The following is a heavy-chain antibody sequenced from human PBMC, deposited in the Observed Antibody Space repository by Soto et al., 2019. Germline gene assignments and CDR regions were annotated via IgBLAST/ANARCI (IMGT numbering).Heavy chain of an antibody. CDR2: ISYDGSNK. CDR3: ASEEMRGLRGNWFDP. V-gene: IGHV3-30-3*01. Sequence: QVQLVESGGGVVQPGRSLRLSCAASGFTFSSYAMHWVRQAPGKGLEWVAVISYDGSNKYYADSVKGRFTISRDNSKNPLYLQMHSLRAEDTAVYYCASEEMRGLRGNWFDPWGQGTLVTVSS. J-gene: IGHJ5*02. D-gene: IGHD4-17*01. CDR1: GFTFSSYA.